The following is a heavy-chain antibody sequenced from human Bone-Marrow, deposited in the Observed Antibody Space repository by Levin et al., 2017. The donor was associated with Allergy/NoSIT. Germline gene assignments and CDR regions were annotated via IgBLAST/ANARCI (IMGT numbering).Heavy chain of an antibody. CDR1: GFTFDVYA. CDR3: AKEKGGRWPPCGMDV. D-gene: IGHD6-13*01. V-gene: IGHV3-9*01. Sequence: SLKISCAASGFTFDVYAMHWVRQVPGKGLEWVSGISGNSGSRGYADSVKGRFTISRDNAKKSLYLQMNSLRSDDTALYYCAKEKGGRWPPCGMDVWGQGTTVTVSS. CDR2: ISGNSGSR. J-gene: IGHJ6*02.